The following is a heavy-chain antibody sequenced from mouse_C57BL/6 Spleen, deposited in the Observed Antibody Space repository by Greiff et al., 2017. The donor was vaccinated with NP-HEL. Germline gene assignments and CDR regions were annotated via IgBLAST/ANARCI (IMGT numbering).Heavy chain of an antibody. CDR2: INPSNGGT. V-gene: IGHV1-53*01. J-gene: IGHJ3*01. CDR1: GYTFTSYW. CDR3: ARGNYDYDWFAY. Sequence: QVQLQQPGTELVKPGASVKLSCKASGYTFTSYWMHWVKQRPGQGLEWIGNINPSNGGTNSNEKFKSKATLTVDKSSSTAYMQLSSLTSEDSAVYYCARGNYDYDWFAYWGQGTLVTVSA. D-gene: IGHD2-4*01.